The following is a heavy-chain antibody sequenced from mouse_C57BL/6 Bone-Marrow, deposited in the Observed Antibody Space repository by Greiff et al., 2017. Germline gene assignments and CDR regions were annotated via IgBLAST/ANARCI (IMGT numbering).Heavy chain of an antibody. CDR3: GGGYSGYAMDC. J-gene: IGHJ4*01. V-gene: IGHV5-4*01. CDR1: GFTFSSYA. D-gene: IGHD2-3*01. Sequence: EVQLVESGGGLVKPGGSLTLSCAASGFTFSSYAMSWVRQTPEKRLEWVATISDGGSYTYYPDNVKGRFTITRDNDKNNLYLQMSHLKTEDTARYYCGGGYSGYAMDCWYQGTSVTVSA. CDR2: ISDGGSYT.